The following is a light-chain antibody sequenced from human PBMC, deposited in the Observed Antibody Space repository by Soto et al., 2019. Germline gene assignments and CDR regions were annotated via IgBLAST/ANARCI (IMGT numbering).Light chain of an antibody. V-gene: IGKV1-9*01. Sequence: DIQLTQSPSFLSASVGDRVTITCRASQGISSYLAWYQQKPGKAPKLLIYAASTLQSGVPSRFSGSGSRTEFTLTIISLQPEDFATYYCQQLRTFGGGTKVEIK. J-gene: IGKJ4*01. CDR3: QQLRT. CDR2: AAS. CDR1: QGISSY.